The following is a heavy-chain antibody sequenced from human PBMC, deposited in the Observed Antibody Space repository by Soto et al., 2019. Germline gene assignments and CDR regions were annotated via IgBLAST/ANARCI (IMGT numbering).Heavy chain of an antibody. J-gene: IGHJ4*02. V-gene: IGHV4-30-4*01. D-gene: IGHD3-10*01. CDR2: IYYSGST. CDR1: GGSISSGDYY. CDR3: ARAPGPPYFDY. Sequence: SESLSLICTVSGGSISSGDYYWSWIRQPPGKGLEWIGYIYYSGSTYYNPSLKSRVTISVDTSKNQFPLKLSSVTAADTAVYYCARAPGPPYFDYWGQGTLVTVSS.